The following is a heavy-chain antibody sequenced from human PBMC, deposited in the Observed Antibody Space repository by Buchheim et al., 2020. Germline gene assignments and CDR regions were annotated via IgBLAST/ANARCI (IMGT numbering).Heavy chain of an antibody. CDR3: ARAAKVERFLEWLFETAGHGMDV. J-gene: IGHJ6*02. D-gene: IGHD3-3*01. CDR1: GYTFTSYD. Sequence: QVQLVQSGAEVKKPGASVKVSCKASGYTFTSYDINWVRQATGQGLEWMGWMNPNSGNTGYAQKFQGRVTMTRNTSISTAYMELSSLRSEDTAVYYCARAAKVERFLEWLFETAGHGMDVWGQGTT. V-gene: IGHV1-8*01. CDR2: MNPNSGNT.